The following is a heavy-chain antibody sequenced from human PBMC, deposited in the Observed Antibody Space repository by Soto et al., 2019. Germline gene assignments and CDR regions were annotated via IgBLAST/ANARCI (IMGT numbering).Heavy chain of an antibody. V-gene: IGHV4-34*01. CDR3: ARDFGIVLMVYEYAFDI. CDR1: GGSFSGYY. D-gene: IGHD2-8*01. Sequence: ETLSLTCAVYGGSFSGYYWSWIRQPPGKGLEWIGEINHSGSTNYNPSLKSRVTISVDTSKNQFSLKLSSVTAADTAVYYCARDFGIVLMVYEYAFDIWGQGTMVTVSS. CDR2: INHSGST. J-gene: IGHJ3*02.